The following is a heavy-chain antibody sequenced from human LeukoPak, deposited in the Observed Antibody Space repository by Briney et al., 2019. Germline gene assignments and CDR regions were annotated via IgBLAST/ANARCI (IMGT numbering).Heavy chain of an antibody. Sequence: PGGSLRLSCAASGFTFSSYSMNWVRQAPGKGLEWVSYISSSGSTIYYADSVKGRFTTSRDNAKNSLYLQMNSLRAEDTAVYYCARRRYNWNAIDYWGQGTLVTVSS. J-gene: IGHJ4*02. CDR1: GFTFSSYS. CDR3: ARRRYNWNAIDY. D-gene: IGHD1-20*01. CDR2: ISSSGSTI. V-gene: IGHV3-48*04.